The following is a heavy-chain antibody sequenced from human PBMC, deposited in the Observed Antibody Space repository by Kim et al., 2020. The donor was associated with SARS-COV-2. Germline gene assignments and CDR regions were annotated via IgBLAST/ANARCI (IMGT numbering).Heavy chain of an antibody. Sequence: SETLSLTCAVYGGSFSGYYWSWIRQPPGKGLEWIGEINHSGSTNYNPSLKSRVTISVDTSKNQFSLKLSSVTAADTAVYYCAKNAGGSRRWFDPWGQGTLVTVSS. CDR2: INHSGST. V-gene: IGHV4-34*01. CDR3: AKNAGGSRRWFDP. CDR1: GGSFSGYY. D-gene: IGHD3-16*01. J-gene: IGHJ5*02.